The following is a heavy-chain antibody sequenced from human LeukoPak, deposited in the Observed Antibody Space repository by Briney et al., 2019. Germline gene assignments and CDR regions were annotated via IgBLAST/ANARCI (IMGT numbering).Heavy chain of an antibody. V-gene: IGHV3-64*01. J-gene: IGHJ4*02. Sequence: PGGSLRLSCAASGFTFSSYAMHWVRQAPGKGLEYVSAISSNGGSTYYANSVKGRFTISRDNSKNTLYLQMGSLRAEDMAVYYCAREARGVTIFGVVPLYYFDYWGQGTLVTVSS. D-gene: IGHD3-3*01. CDR3: AREARGVTIFGVVPLYYFDY. CDR2: ISSNGGST. CDR1: GFTFSSYA.